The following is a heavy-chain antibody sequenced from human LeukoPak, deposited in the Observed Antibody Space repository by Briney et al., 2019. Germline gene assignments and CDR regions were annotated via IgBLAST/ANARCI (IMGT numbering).Heavy chain of an antibody. CDR2: ISGSGGST. D-gene: IGHD3-22*01. CDR1: GFTFSSYA. CDR3: ARVNLYYDSGGSPHFDY. Sequence: GGSLRLSCAASGFTFSSYAMSWVRQAPGKGLEWVSAISGSGGSTYYADSVKGRFTISRDNSKNTLYLQMNSLRAEDTAVYYCARVNLYYDSGGSPHFDYWGQGTLVTVSS. V-gene: IGHV3-23*01. J-gene: IGHJ4*02.